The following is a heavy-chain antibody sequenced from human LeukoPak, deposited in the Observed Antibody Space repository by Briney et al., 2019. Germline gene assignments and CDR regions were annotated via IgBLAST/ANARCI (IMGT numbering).Heavy chain of an antibody. CDR1: GFTFDSYA. V-gene: IGHV3-23*01. CDR2: ISITGADT. CDR3: AKSRNAYYFAMDV. J-gene: IGHJ6*02. Sequence: PGGSLGLSCAASGFTFDSYAMSWARQAPGKGLEWVSLISITGADTYYADSVEGRFTVSRGNSKNMIYLQMNSLRAEDTAVYYCAKSRNAYYFAMDVWGLGTTVTVSS. D-gene: IGHD1-1*01.